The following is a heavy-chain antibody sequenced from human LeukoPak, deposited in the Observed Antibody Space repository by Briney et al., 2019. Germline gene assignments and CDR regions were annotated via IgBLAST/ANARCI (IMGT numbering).Heavy chain of an antibody. V-gene: IGHV3-53*01. D-gene: IGHD3-9*01. CDR2: ITSDGST. Sequence: PGGSLRLSCAASGFSVSNNYMSWVRQAPGKGLEWVSAITSDGSTYYADSVKGRFTISRDNSKNTLYLQMTYLRAEDTAVYFRARVHFGWSPEYWGQGTLVTVSS. CDR1: GFSVSNNY. J-gene: IGHJ4*02. CDR3: ARVHFGWSPEY.